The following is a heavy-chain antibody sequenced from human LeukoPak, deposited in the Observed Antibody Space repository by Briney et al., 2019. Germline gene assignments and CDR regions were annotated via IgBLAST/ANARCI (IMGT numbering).Heavy chain of an antibody. Sequence: GGSLRLSCAASGFTFSSYAMSWVRQAPGKGLEWVSTISGSGDSTYYADSVKGRFTISRDNSKNTLYLQMNSLRAEDTAVYYCAGPRGYSYGLDYWGQGTLVTVSS. J-gene: IGHJ4*02. CDR3: AGPRGYSYGLDY. CDR2: ISGSGDST. CDR1: GFTFSSYA. V-gene: IGHV3-23*01. D-gene: IGHD5-18*01.